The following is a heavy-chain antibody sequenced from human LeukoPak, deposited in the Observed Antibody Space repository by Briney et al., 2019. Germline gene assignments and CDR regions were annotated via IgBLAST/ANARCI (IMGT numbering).Heavy chain of an antibody. Sequence: QPGGSLRLSCVASGFTFSNFWMSWVRQAPGKGLEWVANIKQVGTEKYYVDSVKGRFTVSRNNAKNSLYLQMNSLRAEDTAVYYCARAIDYGYPGGYWGQGTLVTVSS. CDR2: IKQVGTEK. CDR1: GFTFSNFW. V-gene: IGHV3-7*01. D-gene: IGHD4-17*01. CDR3: ARAIDYGYPGGY. J-gene: IGHJ4*02.